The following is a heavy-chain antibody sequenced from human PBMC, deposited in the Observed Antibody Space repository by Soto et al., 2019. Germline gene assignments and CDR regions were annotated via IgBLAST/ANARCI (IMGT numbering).Heavy chain of an antibody. J-gene: IGHJ6*02. Sequence: SETLSLTCTVSGGSISSGDYYWSWIRQPPGKGLEWIGYIYYSGSTYYNPSLKSRVTISVDTSKNQFSLKLSSVTAADTAVYYCARDRQWPYYDFWSGPTPEYYYYGMDVWGQGTTVTVSS. CDR1: GGSISSGDYY. CDR2: IYYSGST. CDR3: ARDRQWPYYDFWSGPTPEYYYYGMDV. D-gene: IGHD3-3*01. V-gene: IGHV4-30-4*01.